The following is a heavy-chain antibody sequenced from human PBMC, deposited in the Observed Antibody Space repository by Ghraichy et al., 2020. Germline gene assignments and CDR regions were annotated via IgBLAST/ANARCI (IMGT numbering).Heavy chain of an antibody. D-gene: IGHD3-22*01. Sequence: GGSLRLSCAASGFSVSSTYMSWVRRAPGKGLEWVSVISSGGSTFNADSVKGRFTISRDNSKNTLYLQMNSLRAEDTAVYYCARHHYDSRGYYYFGYWGQGTLVTVSS. CDR2: ISSGGST. J-gene: IGHJ4*02. CDR3: ARHHYDSRGYYYFGY. CDR1: GFSVSSTY. V-gene: IGHV3-66*04.